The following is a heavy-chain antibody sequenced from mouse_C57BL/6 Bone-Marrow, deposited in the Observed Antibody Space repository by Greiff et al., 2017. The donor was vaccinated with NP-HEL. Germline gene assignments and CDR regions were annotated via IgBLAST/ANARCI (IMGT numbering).Heavy chain of an antibody. Sequence: LQQSGAELARPGASVKLSCKASGYTFTSYGISWVKQRTGQGLEWIGEIYPRSGNTYYNEKFKGKATLTADKSSSTAYMELRSLTSEDSAVYFCARQEGVDYYAMDYWGQGTSVTVSS. CDR1: GYTFTSYG. D-gene: IGHD1-1*01. V-gene: IGHV1-81*01. J-gene: IGHJ4*01. CDR2: IYPRSGNT. CDR3: ARQEGVDYYAMDY.